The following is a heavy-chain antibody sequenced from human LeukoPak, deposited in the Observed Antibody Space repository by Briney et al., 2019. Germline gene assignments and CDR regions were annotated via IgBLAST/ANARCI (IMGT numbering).Heavy chain of an antibody. CDR3: ARELEDGYNP. J-gene: IGHJ5*02. CDR2: IIPIFGIA. CDR1: GYTFTGYY. V-gene: IGHV1-69*04. D-gene: IGHD5-24*01. Sequence: SVKVSCKASGYTFTGYYMHWVRQAPGRGLEWMGRIIPIFGIANYAQKFQGRVTITADKSTSTAYMELSSLRSEDTAVYYCARELEDGYNPWGQGTLVTVSS.